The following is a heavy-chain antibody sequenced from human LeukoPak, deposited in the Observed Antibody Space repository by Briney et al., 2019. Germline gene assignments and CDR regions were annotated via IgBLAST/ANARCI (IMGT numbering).Heavy chain of an antibody. Sequence: PSQTLSLTCTVSGGSISSYYWSWIRQPAGKGLEWIGRIYTSGSTNYNPSLKSRVTMSVDTSKNQFSLKLSSVTAADTAVYYCAREAYGYDSSGLYYFDYWGQGTLVTVSS. D-gene: IGHD3-22*01. CDR2: IYTSGST. CDR3: AREAYGYDSSGLYYFDY. V-gene: IGHV4-4*07. J-gene: IGHJ4*02. CDR1: GGSISSYY.